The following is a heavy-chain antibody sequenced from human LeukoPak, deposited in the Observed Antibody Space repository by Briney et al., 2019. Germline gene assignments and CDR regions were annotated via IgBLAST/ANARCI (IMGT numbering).Heavy chain of an antibody. Sequence: GGSLRLSCAASGFTFSSYWMNWARQAPGKGLEWVASINHNGNVNYYVDSVKGRFTISRDNAKNSLYLQMSNLRAEDTAVYFCARGGGLDAWGQGATVTVSS. CDR1: GFTFSSYW. V-gene: IGHV3-7*03. CDR3: ARGGGLDA. D-gene: IGHD3-16*01. J-gene: IGHJ6*02. CDR2: INHNGNVN.